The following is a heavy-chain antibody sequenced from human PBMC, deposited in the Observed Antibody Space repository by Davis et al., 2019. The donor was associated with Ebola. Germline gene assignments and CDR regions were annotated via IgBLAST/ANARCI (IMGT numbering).Heavy chain of an antibody. CDR2: IGGSGETA. D-gene: IGHD2-8*02. CDR3: ARVVLWWDDDAGGPTTYYFDL. J-gene: IGHJ4*02. V-gene: IGHV3-23*01. Sequence: PGGSLRLSCVASGFTFGSYVMGWVRQAPGKGLEWVARIGGSGETADYGDSVRGRFAVSRDNSKNTLSLQMISLRAEDTATYYCARVVLWWDDDAGGPTTYYFDLWGQGALVTVSS. CDR1: GFTFGSYV.